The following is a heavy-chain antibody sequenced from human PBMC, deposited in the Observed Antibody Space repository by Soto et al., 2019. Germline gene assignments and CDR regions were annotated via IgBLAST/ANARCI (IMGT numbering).Heavy chain of an antibody. V-gene: IGHV5-51*01. CDR3: ARLYFYGPGTYGVADYYFDY. Sequence: GESLKISCQSSGYSFSNYWIGWVRQMPGEGLEWMGMIYPVDSDTRYNPSFQGPVSISADKSISTAYLQWSNLKASDTAIYYCARLYFYGPGTYGVADYYFDYWGQGTLVTVSS. J-gene: IGHJ4*02. CDR2: IYPVDSDT. D-gene: IGHD3-10*01. CDR1: GYSFSNYW.